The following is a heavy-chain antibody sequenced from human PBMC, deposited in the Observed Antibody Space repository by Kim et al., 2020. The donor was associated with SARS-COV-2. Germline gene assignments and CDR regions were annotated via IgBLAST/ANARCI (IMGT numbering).Heavy chain of an antibody. CDR2: ISYDGSNK. CDR1: GFTFSSYA. J-gene: IGHJ5*02. D-gene: IGHD1-26*01. Sequence: GGSLRLSCAASGFTFSSYAMHWVRQAPGKGLEWVAVISYDGSNKYYADSVKGRFTISRDNSKNTLYLQMNSLRAEDTAVYYCARPYSGSYFGRFDPWGPG. V-gene: IGHV3-30-3*01. CDR3: ARPYSGSYFGRFDP.